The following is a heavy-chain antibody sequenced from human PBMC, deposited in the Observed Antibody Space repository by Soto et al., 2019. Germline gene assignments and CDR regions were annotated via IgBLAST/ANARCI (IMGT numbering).Heavy chain of an antibody. D-gene: IGHD1-26*01. V-gene: IGHV3-72*01. J-gene: IGHJ4*01. CDR1: RLSLGDHF. Sequence: QHGSRLRMCGAAGRLSLGDHFIYWARQAPGKGLEWVGRIRDKANSYTTEYDASVKGRFSISRDDSKNSLFLQMSSLKLEDTFFYYCARANSMSYSRTCPYYW. CDR2: IRDKANSYTT. CDR3: ARANSMSYSRTCPYY.